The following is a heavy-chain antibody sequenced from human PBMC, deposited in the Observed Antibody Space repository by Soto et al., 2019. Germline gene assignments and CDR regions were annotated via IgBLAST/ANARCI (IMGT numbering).Heavy chain of an antibody. Sequence: SETLSLTXAVYGGSFSGYYWSWIRQPPGKGLEWIGEINHSGSTNYNPSLKSRVTISVDTSKNQFSLKLSSVTAADTAVYYCARGAPYDYVWGSYRSGVLSYWGQGTLVTVSS. CDR1: GGSFSGYY. CDR2: INHSGST. D-gene: IGHD3-16*02. CDR3: ARGAPYDYVWGSYRSGVLSY. J-gene: IGHJ4*02. V-gene: IGHV4-34*01.